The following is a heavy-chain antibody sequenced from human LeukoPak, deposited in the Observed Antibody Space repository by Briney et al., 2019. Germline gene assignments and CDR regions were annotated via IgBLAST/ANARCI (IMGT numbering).Heavy chain of an antibody. V-gene: IGHV3-30*18. CDR2: ISYDGSNK. D-gene: IGHD6-13*01. CDR3: AKDSSSAGTDDY. Sequence: GGSLRLSCAASGFTFRSYGMRWVRQAPGKGLEWVAVISYDGSNKYYADSVKGRFTISRDNSKNTLYLQMNSLRAEDTAVYYCAKDSSSAGTDDYWGQGTLVTVSS. J-gene: IGHJ4*02. CDR1: GFTFRSYG.